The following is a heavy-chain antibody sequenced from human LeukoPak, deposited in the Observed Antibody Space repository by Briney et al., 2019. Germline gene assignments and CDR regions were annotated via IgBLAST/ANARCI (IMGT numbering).Heavy chain of an antibody. J-gene: IGHJ4*02. D-gene: IGHD3-3*01. V-gene: IGHV3-48*01. CDR2: ISSSSSTI. CDR3: AKVILLTAAYYFDY. Sequence: GGSLRLSCAASGFTFSSHSMNWVRQAPGKGLEWVSYISSSSSTIYYADSVKGRFTISRDNSKNTLYLQMNSLRAEDTAVYYCAKVILLTAAYYFDYWGQGTLVTVSS. CDR1: GFTFSSHS.